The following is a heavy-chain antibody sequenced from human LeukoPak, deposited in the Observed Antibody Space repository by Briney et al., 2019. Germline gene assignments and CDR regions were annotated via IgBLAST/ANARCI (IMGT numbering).Heavy chain of an antibody. V-gene: IGHV4-34*01. D-gene: IGHD1-26*01. CDR2: INHSGST. CDR3: ARGGASGSYYDY. Sequence: PSETLSLTCAVYGGSFSGYYWSWIRQPPGKGLEWIGEINHSGSTNYNPSLKSRVAISIHTSKNQFSLNLTSVTAADTAMYYCARGGASGSYYDYWGQGTLVTVSS. J-gene: IGHJ4*02. CDR1: GGSFSGYY.